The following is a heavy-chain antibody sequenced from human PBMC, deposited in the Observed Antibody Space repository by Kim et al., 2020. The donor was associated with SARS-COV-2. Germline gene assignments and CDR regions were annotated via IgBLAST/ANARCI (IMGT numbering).Heavy chain of an antibody. D-gene: IGHD3-10*01. Sequence: GGSLRLSCAASGFTFSSYGMHWVRQAPGKGLEWVAVISYDGSNKYYADSVKGRFTISRDNSKNTLYLQMNSLRAEDTAVYYCARQGSGSYYALFYYWGQGTLVTVSS. V-gene: IGHV3-33*05. CDR3: ARQGSGSYYALFYY. J-gene: IGHJ4*02. CDR1: GFTFSSYG. CDR2: ISYDGSNK.